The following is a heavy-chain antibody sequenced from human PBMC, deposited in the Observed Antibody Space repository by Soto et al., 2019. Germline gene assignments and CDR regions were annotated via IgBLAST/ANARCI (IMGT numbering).Heavy chain of an antibody. CDR1: GGSISSSSYY. V-gene: IGHV4-39*01. J-gene: IGHJ3*02. D-gene: IGHD1-26*01. CDR2: IYYSGST. CDR3: ARPVVGAILDAFDI. Sequence: QLLESGPGLVKPSETLSLTCTVSGGSISSSSYYWGWIRQPPGKGLEWIGSIYYSGSTYYNPSLKSRVTISVDTSKNQFPLKLSSVTAADTAVYYCARPVVGAILDAFDIWGQGTMVTFSS.